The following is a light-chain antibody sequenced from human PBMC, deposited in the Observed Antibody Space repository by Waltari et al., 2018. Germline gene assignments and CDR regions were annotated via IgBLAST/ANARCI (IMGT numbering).Light chain of an antibody. CDR2: GNSDGSH. J-gene: IGLJ3*02. CDR1: SGHSSNV. CDR3: QTGGHGTWV. Sequence: QLVLTQSPSASASLGASVKPTCTLSSGHSSNVIAWHQQQPEKGPRYLMKGNSDGSHSKGDKIPDRFSGSSSGAEHSLTISSLQSEDEADYYCQTGGHGTWVFGGGTKLTVL. V-gene: IGLV4-69*01.